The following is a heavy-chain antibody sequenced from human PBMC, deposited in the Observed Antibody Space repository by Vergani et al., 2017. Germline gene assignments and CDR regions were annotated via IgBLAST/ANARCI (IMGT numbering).Heavy chain of an antibody. CDR1: GFTFGSYS. Sequence: EVQLVESGGGLVKPGGSLRLSCVASGFTFGSYSMNWVRQAPGKGLEWDSFISSSSSYRYYADSVKGRFTISRDNGEYSLLLQMNSLRPEDTAVYYCASGVPGYQLATQYFQHWGQGTLVTVSS. D-gene: IGHD2-2*01. CDR2: ISSSSSYR. CDR3: ASGVPGYQLATQYFQH. J-gene: IGHJ1*01. V-gene: IGHV3-21*01.